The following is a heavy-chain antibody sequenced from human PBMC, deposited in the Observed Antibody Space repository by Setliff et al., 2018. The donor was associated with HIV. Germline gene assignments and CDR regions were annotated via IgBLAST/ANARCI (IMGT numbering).Heavy chain of an antibody. D-gene: IGHD2-2*01. V-gene: IGHV4-59*11. CDR2: IFYTGNT. Sequence: LSLTCTVSGGSISGHYWSWIRQPPGKGLEWIGYIFYTGNTNYNPSLKSRVTISVDTSKNQFFLKLSSVTAADTAVYYCVRGYCSSTTCYDDYYYMDVWGKGGTVTVSS. J-gene: IGHJ6*03. CDR1: GGSISGHY. CDR3: VRGYCSSTTCYDDYYYMDV.